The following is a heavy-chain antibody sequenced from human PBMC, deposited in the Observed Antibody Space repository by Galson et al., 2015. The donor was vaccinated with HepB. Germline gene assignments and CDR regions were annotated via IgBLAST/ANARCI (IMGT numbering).Heavy chain of an antibody. CDR3: AKDRGATGGFDY. J-gene: IGHJ4*02. V-gene: IGHV3-30*18. CDR1: GLRFSSYG. D-gene: IGHD1-26*01. Sequence: SLRLSCAVSGLRFSSYGMHWVRQTPGKGLEGVATISYNGSKKYYADSVKGRFTVSRDNSKNTLHLQMNSLRAEDTAVYYCAKDRGATGGFDYWGQGTLVTVSS. CDR2: ISYNGSKK.